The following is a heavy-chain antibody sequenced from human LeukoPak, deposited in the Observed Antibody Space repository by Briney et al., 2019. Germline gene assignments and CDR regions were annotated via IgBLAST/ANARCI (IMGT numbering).Heavy chain of an antibody. CDR1: GGTFSNYA. V-gene: IGHV1-69*13. Sequence: SVKVSCKASGGTFSNYAVNWVRQAPGQGLEWMGGIIPIFGTAHYAQKFQGRVTITADESTSTAYMEVNSLRSEDTAMYYCARGWIAETTVVTPNNYWGQGTLVTVSS. J-gene: IGHJ4*02. CDR3: ARGWIAETTVVTPNNY. CDR2: IIPIFGTA. D-gene: IGHD4-23*01.